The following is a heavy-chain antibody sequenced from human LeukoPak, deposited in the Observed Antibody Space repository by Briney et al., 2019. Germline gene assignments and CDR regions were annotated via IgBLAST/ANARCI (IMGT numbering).Heavy chain of an antibody. J-gene: IGHJ4*02. CDR3: ARGTRAYYDILTGPNAGDCFDY. CDR1: GYTFTSYA. Sequence: GASVKVSCKVSGYTFTSYAMHWVRQAPGQRLEWMGWINAGNGNTKYSQKFQGRVTITRDTSASTAYMELSSLRSEDTAVYYCARGTRAYYDILTGPNAGDCFDYWGQGTLVTVSS. V-gene: IGHV1-3*01. CDR2: INAGNGNT. D-gene: IGHD3-9*01.